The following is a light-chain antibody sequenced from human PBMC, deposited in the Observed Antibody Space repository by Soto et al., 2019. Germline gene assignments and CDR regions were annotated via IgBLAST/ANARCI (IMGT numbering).Light chain of an antibody. CDR2: GAS. CDR1: QSIGDND. J-gene: IGKJ4*01. CDR3: QQYGSSPH. V-gene: IGKV3-20*01. Sequence: ETVLTQSPGTLSLSPVERGTLSCRASQSIGDNDLAWYQQKPGQAPRLLIYGASTRATGIPDRFSGSGSGTDFTLTISRLEPEDFAVYYCQQYGSSPHFGGGTKVDIK.